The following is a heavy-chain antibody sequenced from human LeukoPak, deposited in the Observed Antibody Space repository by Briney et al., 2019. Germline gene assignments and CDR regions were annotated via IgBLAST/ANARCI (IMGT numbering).Heavy chain of an antibody. Sequence: ASVNVSCTASGGTFSSYAISWVRQAPGQGLEWMGGIIPIFGTANYAQKFQGRVTITADEPTSTAYMELSSLRSEDTAVYYCASLSGSTRGDAFDIWGQGTMVTVSS. V-gene: IGHV1-69*13. CDR2: IIPIFGTA. CDR3: ASLSGSTRGDAFDI. CDR1: GGTFSSYA. D-gene: IGHD1-26*01. J-gene: IGHJ3*02.